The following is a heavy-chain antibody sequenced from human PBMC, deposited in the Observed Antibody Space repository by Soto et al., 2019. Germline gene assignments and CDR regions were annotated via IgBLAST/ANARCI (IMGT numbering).Heavy chain of an antibody. V-gene: IGHV3-23*01. J-gene: IGHJ4*02. CDR1: RFTINNYA. Sequence: GSLRLSCAASRFTINNYAMSWVRQAPGKGLEWVSAISGSRDSTYYADSVKGRFTISRDSSRNTLYLQMNSLRAEDTAVYYCAKHEDYNTPGRFDYWGQGTLVTVSS. D-gene: IGHD4-4*01. CDR2: ISGSRDST. CDR3: AKHEDYNTPGRFDY.